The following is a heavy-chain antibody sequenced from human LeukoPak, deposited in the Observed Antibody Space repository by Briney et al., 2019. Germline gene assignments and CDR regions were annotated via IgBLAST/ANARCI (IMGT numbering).Heavy chain of an antibody. D-gene: IGHD7-27*01. CDR2: IYYSGST. Sequence: SETLSLTCTVSGGSISSSSYYWGWIRQPPGTGLEWIGSIYYSGSTYYNPSLKSRVTISVDTSKNQFSLKLSSVTAADTAVYYCARDPPQLGSFDYWGQGTLVTVSS. CDR3: ARDPPQLGSFDY. CDR1: GGSISSSSYY. J-gene: IGHJ4*02. V-gene: IGHV4-39*07.